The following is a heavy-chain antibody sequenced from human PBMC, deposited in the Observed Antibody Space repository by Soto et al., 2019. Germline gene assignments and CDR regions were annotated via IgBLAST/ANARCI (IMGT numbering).Heavy chain of an antibody. J-gene: IGHJ5*02. Sequence: ASVKVSCKASGYTFTSYDINWVRQATGQGLEWMGWMNPNSGNTGYAQKFQGRVTMTTDTSTSTAYMELRSLRSDDTAVYYCARCKTGKKNWFDPWGQGTLVTAPQ. D-gene: IGHD1-1*01. V-gene: IGHV1-8*01. CDR3: ARCKTGKKNWFDP. CDR2: MNPNSGNT. CDR1: GYTFTSYD.